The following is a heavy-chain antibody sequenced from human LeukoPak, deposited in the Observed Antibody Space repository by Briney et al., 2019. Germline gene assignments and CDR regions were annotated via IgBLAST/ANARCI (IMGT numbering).Heavy chain of an antibody. D-gene: IGHD3-3*01. CDR2: IYTSGST. CDR3: ARVDFWGGYYIDY. J-gene: IGHJ4*02. CDR1: GGSISSDSYY. Sequence: KSSQTLSLTCTVSGGSISSDSYYWSWIRQPAGKGLEWIGRIYTSGSTNYNPSLKSRVTISVDTSKNQFSLKLSSVTAADTAVYYCARVDFWGGYYIDYWGQGTLVTVSS. V-gene: IGHV4-61*02.